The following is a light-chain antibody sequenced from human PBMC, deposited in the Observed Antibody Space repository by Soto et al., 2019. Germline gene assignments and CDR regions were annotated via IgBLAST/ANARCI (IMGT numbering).Light chain of an antibody. Sequence: EIVLTQSPGTLSLSPGERATLSCRASQSVSSSSLAWYQQKPGQAPRLLIYGASSRATGIPDRFSGSGSGTDFTLTISRLEPGDFAVYYCQQYGSSSTWTFGQGTKVDIK. CDR1: QSVSSSS. V-gene: IGKV3-20*01. CDR3: QQYGSSSTWT. CDR2: GAS. J-gene: IGKJ1*01.